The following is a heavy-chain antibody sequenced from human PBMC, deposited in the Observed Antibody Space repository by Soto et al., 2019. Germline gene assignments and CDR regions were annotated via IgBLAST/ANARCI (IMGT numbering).Heavy chain of an antibody. V-gene: IGHV4-39*01. CDR2: IYSSGST. Sequence: QLQLQESGPGLVKPSETLSLTCTVSGGSISSSSFHWGWIRQPPGKGLEWIGSIYSSGSTYYSPSLKSRVTISVDTSKNQFSLKLSSVTAADTXVFYCARRERAAGTDWWFDPWGQGTLVTVSS. CDR1: GGSISSSSFH. J-gene: IGHJ5*02. CDR3: ARRERAAGTDWWFDP. D-gene: IGHD6-13*01.